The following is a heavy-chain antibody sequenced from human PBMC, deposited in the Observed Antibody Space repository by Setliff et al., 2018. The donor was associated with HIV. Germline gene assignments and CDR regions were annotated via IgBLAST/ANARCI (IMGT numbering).Heavy chain of an antibody. CDR2: IYHRGNT. Sequence: SETLSLTCTVSGGTVSSGGYYWSWIRQHPGKGLEWIGFIYHRGNTPYNSSLKSRLTISVDKSKNQFSLKLSSVTAADTAVYYCARVALAGIAARSFYFDYWGQGSLVTVSS. CDR3: ARVALAGIAARSFYFDY. V-gene: IGHV4-31*03. J-gene: IGHJ4*02. CDR1: GGTVSSGGYY. D-gene: IGHD6-6*01.